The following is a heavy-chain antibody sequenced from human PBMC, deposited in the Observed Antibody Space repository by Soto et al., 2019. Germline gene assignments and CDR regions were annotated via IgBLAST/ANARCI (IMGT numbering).Heavy chain of an antibody. CDR1: GFTFSSYS. CDR2: ISSSSSYI. D-gene: IGHD4-17*01. Sequence: GGSLRLSCAASGFTFSSYSMNWVRQAPGKGLEWVSSISSSSSYIYYADSVKGRFTIFRDNAKNSLYLQMNSLRAEDMAVYYCASHPPTVTTRDDYWGQGTLVTVSS. V-gene: IGHV3-21*01. J-gene: IGHJ4*02. CDR3: ASHPPTVTTRDDY.